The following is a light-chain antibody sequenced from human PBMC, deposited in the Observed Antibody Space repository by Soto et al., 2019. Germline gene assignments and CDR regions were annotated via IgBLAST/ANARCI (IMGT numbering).Light chain of an antibody. CDR3: SSYTSNSTLV. J-gene: IGLJ3*02. V-gene: IGLV2-14*01. CDR1: SSDVGFYNY. CDR2: EVS. Sequence: QSALTQPASVSGSPGQSITISCSGTSSDVGFYNYVSWFQQYPGKAPKLMIFEVSDRPSGVSNRFSGSNSGNTASLTISGLQAEDEADYFCSSYTSNSTLVFGGGTKLTVL.